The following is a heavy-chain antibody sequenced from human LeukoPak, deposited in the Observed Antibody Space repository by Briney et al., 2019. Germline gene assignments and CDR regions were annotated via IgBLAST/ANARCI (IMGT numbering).Heavy chain of an antibody. CDR2: IVPMFGTS. Sequence: GASVTVSCKASGGTFGNDVISWMRQAPGQGLEWMGEIVPMFGTSNYAQKFQGRVTITADESTITAYMELTRLTSEDSAVYFCARPMGRGAPHGTWGQGTAVTVS. CDR3: ARPMGRGAPHGT. J-gene: IGHJ6*02. CDR1: GGTFGNDV. D-gene: IGHD1-1*01. V-gene: IGHV1-69*01.